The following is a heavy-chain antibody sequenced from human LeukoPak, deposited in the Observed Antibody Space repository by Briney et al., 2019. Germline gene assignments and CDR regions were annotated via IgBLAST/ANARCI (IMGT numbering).Heavy chain of an antibody. V-gene: IGHV3-33*01. D-gene: IGHD4-11*01. CDR3: ARATVAYYYYYGMDV. Sequence: PGGSLRLSCAASGFTFSSYGMHWVRQAPGKGLEWVAVIWSDGSNKYYADSVKGRFTISRDNSKNTLFLQMNSLRTEDTAVYYCARATVAYYYYYGMDVWGQGTTVTVSS. CDR2: IWSDGSNK. J-gene: IGHJ6*02. CDR1: GFTFSSYG.